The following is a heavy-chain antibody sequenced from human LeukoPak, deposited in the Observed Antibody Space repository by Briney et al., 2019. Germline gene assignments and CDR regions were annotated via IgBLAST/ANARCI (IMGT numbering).Heavy chain of an antibody. Sequence: ASVKVSCKASGYTFTGHYMHWVRQAPGQGLEWMGWINPNSGGTKSGQKFQGRVTMTRDTSISTAYMELSGLTSDDTAVYYCARDAFTGFSSSWYGDYWGQGTLVTVSS. CDR3: ARDAFTGFSSSWYGDY. J-gene: IGHJ4*02. V-gene: IGHV1-2*02. D-gene: IGHD6-13*01. CDR1: GYTFTGHY. CDR2: INPNSGGT.